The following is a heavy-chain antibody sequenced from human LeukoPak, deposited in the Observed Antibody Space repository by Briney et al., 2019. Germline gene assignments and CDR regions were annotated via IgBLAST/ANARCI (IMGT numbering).Heavy chain of an antibody. CDR1: GYTFTGYH. V-gene: IGHV1-2*02. CDR2: INPNSGGT. J-gene: IGHJ4*02. Sequence: ASVQVSCKASGYTFTGYHMHWVRQAPGQGLEWMGWINPNSGGTNYAQKFQGRVTMTRDTSISTAYMELTRLRSDDTAVYYCARGDSSGWYLDYWGQGTLVTVSS. CDR3: ARGDSSGWYLDY. D-gene: IGHD6-19*01.